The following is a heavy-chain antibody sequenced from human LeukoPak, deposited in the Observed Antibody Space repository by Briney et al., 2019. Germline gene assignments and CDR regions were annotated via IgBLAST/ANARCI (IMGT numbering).Heavy chain of an antibody. Sequence: SETLSLTCSVSGGSISSYYWSWIRQPPGKGLEWIGNIYDRGSTKYNPSLKSRVTISVDTSKNQFSLRLSSVTAADTAVYYCARGRTFDNWGQGTLVTVSS. V-gene: IGHV4-59*01. CDR1: GGSISSYY. J-gene: IGHJ4*02. CDR2: IYDRGST. CDR3: ARGRTFDN.